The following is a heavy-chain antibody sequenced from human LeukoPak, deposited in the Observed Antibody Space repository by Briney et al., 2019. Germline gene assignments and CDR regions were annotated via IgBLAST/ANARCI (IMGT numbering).Heavy chain of an antibody. CDR1: GFTFSSFA. CDR3: ARESGASRGYSYGH. J-gene: IGHJ4*02. Sequence: GGSLRLSCAASGFTFSSFAMHWVRQAPGKGLEWVAIITSDGSNKNYGDSVKGRFTISRDNSKNTVYLQVNSLRVEDTALYYCARESGASRGYSYGHWGQGTLVTVSS. D-gene: IGHD5-18*01. V-gene: IGHV3-30*04. CDR2: ITSDGSNK.